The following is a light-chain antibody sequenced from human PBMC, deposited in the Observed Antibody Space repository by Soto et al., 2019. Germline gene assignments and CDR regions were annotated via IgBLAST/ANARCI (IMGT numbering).Light chain of an antibody. V-gene: IGKV1-5*03. Sequence: DIQMTQSPSTLPASVGDRVTITCRASQSISNWLAWYQQKPGKVPKLLIYKASSLESGVPSRFSGSGSGTEFSLTISSLPPDDFATYYCQQYHLYWTFGQGTKVEIK. CDR3: QQYHLYWT. CDR1: QSISNW. CDR2: KAS. J-gene: IGKJ1*01.